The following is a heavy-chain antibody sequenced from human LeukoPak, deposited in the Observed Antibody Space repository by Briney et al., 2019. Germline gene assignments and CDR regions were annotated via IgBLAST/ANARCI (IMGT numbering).Heavy chain of an antibody. CDR3: ARDRGRVAGEYFDY. J-gene: IGHJ4*02. CDR2: ISSSGSST. V-gene: IGHV3-11*06. D-gene: IGHD6-19*01. Sequence: PGGSLRLSCAASGFTFSDVYMSWIRQAPGKGLEWVSYISSSGSSTKYADSVKGRFTISRDNAKNSLYLQMNSLRVEDTAAYYCARDRGRVAGEYFDYWGQGTLVTVSS. CDR1: GFTFSDVY.